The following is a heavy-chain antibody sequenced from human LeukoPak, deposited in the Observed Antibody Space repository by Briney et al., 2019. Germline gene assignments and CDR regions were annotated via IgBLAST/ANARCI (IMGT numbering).Heavy chain of an antibody. V-gene: IGHV4-59*08. Sequence: SETLSLTCTVSGVSISSSYWSWIRQPPGKGLEWIGYIYYSGGTNYNPSLKSRVTISVDTSKNQVSLKLSSVTAADTAVYYCARGNDYWGQGTLVTVSS. CDR1: GVSISSSY. CDR3: ARGNDY. CDR2: IYYSGGT. J-gene: IGHJ4*02.